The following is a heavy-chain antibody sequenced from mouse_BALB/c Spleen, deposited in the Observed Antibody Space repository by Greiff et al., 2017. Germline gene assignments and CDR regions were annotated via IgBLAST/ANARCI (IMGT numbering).Heavy chain of an antibody. CDR3: ARSLTGSSWFAY. V-gene: IGHV3-8*02. D-gene: IGHD4-1*01. CDR2: ISYSGST. J-gene: IGHJ3*01. Sequence: EVKLQESGPSLVKPSQTLSLTCSVTGDSITSGYWNWIRKFPGNKLEYMGYISYSGSTYYNPSLKSRISITRDTSKNQYYLQLNSVTTEDTATYYCARSLTGSSWFAYWGQGTLVTVSA. CDR1: GDSITSGY.